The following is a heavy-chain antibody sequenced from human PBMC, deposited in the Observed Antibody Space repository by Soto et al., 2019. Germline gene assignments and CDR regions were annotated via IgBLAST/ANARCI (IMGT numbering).Heavy chain of an antibody. Sequence: ETMSLTCAVYGGSFSGYYWSWIRKPPGKRLKWIGEINHSGSTNYNPSIKSRVTISVDTSKNQFSLKLSSVTAADRAVYYCARVGRYSSSSGKKFDYWGQGTLVTVSS. D-gene: IGHD6-6*01. J-gene: IGHJ4*02. V-gene: IGHV4-34*01. CDR1: GGSFSGYY. CDR3: ARVGRYSSSSGKKFDY. CDR2: INHSGST.